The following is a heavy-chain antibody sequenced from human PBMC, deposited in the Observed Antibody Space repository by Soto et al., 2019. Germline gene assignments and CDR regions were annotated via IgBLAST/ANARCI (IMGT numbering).Heavy chain of an antibody. J-gene: IGHJ4*02. D-gene: IGHD1-26*01. CDR1: GFTFSSYG. V-gene: IGHV3-33*01. CDR2: IWYDGSNK. Sequence: QVQLVESGGGVVQPGRSLRLSCAASGFTFSSYGMHWVRQAPGKGLEWVAVIWYDGSNKYYADSVKGRFTISRDNSKNXLYRQMNSLSAEETAVYYCASAPRTWVPLSGYFDYWGQGTLVTVSS. CDR3: ASAPRTWVPLSGYFDY.